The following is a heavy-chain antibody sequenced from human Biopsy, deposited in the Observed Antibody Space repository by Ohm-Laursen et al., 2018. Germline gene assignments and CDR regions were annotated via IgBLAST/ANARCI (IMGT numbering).Heavy chain of an antibody. CDR2: INPTGGTT. D-gene: IGHD3-9*01. CDR3: ARDETGSSVFGPYYYGMDV. J-gene: IGHJ6*02. CDR1: GYSFTKYY. Sequence: SVKVPCKASGYSFTKYYINWVRQAPGQGLEWMGIINPTGGTTSYAEKFQGRVTLTRDTSTGTVYLELNSLIYEDTALYYCARDETGSSVFGPYYYGMDVWGQGTTVTVSS. V-gene: IGHV1-46*01.